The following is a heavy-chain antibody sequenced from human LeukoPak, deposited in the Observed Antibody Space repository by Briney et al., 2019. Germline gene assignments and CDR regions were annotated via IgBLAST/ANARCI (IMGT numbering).Heavy chain of an antibody. CDR3: ATNPQGMAATHAFDI. CDR2: IYYSGST. J-gene: IGHJ3*02. CDR1: GGSISSGGYY. V-gene: IGHV4-39*01. Sequence: SETLSLTCTVSGGSISSGGYYWSWIRQPPGKGLEWIGSIYYSGSTYYNPSLKSRVTISVDTSKNQFSLKLSSVTAADTAVYYCATNPQGMAATHAFDIWGQGTMVTVSS. D-gene: IGHD5-24*01.